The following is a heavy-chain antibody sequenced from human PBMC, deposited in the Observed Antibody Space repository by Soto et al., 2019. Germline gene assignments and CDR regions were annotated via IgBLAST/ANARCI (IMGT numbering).Heavy chain of an antibody. V-gene: IGHV4-59*01. D-gene: IGHD1-1*01. Sequence: PSETLSLTCTFSCGSIISYYWSWIRQPPGKGLEWIGYIYYSGSTNYNPSLKSRVTISVDTSKNQFSLKLSSVTAADTAVYYCASGTGHYYGMDVWGQGTTVTVSS. CDR2: IYYSGST. CDR3: ASGTGHYYGMDV. CDR1: CGSIISYY. J-gene: IGHJ6*02.